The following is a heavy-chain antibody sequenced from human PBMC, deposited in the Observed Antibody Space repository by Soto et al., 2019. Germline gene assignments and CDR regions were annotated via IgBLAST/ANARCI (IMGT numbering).Heavy chain of an antibody. V-gene: IGHV1-58*01. D-gene: IGHD5-12*01. CDR1: CLTFPRTA. Sequence: SLKVSCKAVCLTFPRTAVQWVRQARGQRLEWIGWIVVGSGNTNYAQKFQERVTITRDMSTSTAYMELSSLRSEDTAVYYCAADLMATKFDYWGQGTLVTVS. J-gene: IGHJ4*02. CDR2: IVVGSGNT. CDR3: AADLMATKFDY.